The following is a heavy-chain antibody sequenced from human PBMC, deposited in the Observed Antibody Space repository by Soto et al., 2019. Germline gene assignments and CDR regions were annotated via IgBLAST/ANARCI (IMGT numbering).Heavy chain of an antibody. CDR3: ARGRYGDY. J-gene: IGHJ4*02. Sequence: QVHLVQSGAEVKKPGASVKVSCKGSGYIFTTYGITWVRQAPGQGLEWMGWISAHNGNTNYAQKLQGRVTVTRDTSTSPAYMELRNLRSDDTAMYYCARGRYGDYWGQGALVTVSS. D-gene: IGHD1-1*01. CDR2: ISAHNGNT. V-gene: IGHV1-18*01. CDR1: GYIFTTYG.